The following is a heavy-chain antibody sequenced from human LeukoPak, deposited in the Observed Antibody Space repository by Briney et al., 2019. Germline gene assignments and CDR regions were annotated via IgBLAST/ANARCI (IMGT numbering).Heavy chain of an antibody. CDR2: IIPIFGTA. CDR1: GGTFSSYA. D-gene: IGHD3-10*01. V-gene: IGHV1-69*01. CDR3: ARGTIDYYGSGSYYSAFDI. Sequence: GASVKVSCKASGGTFSSYAISWVRQAPGQGLEWMGGIIPIFGTANYAQKSQGRVTITADESTSTAYMELSSLRSEDTAVYYCARGTIDYYGSGSYYSAFDIWGQGTMVTVSS. J-gene: IGHJ3*02.